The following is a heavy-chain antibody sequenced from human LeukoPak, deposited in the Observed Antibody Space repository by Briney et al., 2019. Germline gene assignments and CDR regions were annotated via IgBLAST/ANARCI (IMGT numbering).Heavy chain of an antibody. J-gene: IGHJ4*02. CDR1: GFTFSSYA. Sequence: GGSLRLSCAASGFTFSSYAMHWVRQAPGKGLEWVAVISYDGSNKYYADSVKGRFTISRDNSKNTLYLQMNSLRAEDTAVYYCVDIGSSPDLDYWGRGTLVTVSS. D-gene: IGHD6-6*01. CDR2: ISYDGSNK. V-gene: IGHV3-30-3*01. CDR3: VDIGSSPDLDY.